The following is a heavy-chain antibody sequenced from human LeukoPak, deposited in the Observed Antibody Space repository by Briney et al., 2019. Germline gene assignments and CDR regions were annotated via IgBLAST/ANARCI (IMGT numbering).Heavy chain of an antibody. J-gene: IGHJ4*02. CDR3: AREGTTYDSSGYYYPLRYFDY. V-gene: IGHV1-18*01. CDR2: ISAYNGNT. D-gene: IGHD3-22*01. Sequence: ASVKVSCKASGYTFTSYGISWVRQAPGQGLEWMGWISAYNGNTNYAQKLQGRVTMTTDTSTSTVYMELRSLRSDDTAVYYCAREGTTYDSSGYYYPLRYFDYWGQGTLVTVSS. CDR1: GYTFTSYG.